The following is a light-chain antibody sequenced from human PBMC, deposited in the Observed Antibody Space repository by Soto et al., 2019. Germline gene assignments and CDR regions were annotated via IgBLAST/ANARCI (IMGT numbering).Light chain of an antibody. CDR2: STD. V-gene: IGLV7-43*01. CDR3: LLYYGGAQKV. CDR1: TGAVTSGYS. Sequence: QTVVTQEPSLTVSPGGTVTLTCASSTGAVTSGYSPNWFQQKPGQAPRALIYSTDKRHSRTPARFSGSILGGKAALTLSGVQPEDEAEYYCLLYYGGAQKVFGGGTKLTVL. J-gene: IGLJ2*01.